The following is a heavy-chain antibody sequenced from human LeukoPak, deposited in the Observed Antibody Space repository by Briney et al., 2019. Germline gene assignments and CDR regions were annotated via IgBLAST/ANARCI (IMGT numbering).Heavy chain of an antibody. V-gene: IGHV3-23*01. D-gene: IGHD4-11*01. CDR1: GFTFDDYG. J-gene: IGHJ4*02. CDR2: ISPGGGTT. CDR3: AKVRSGSSNWALRIFDN. Sequence: GGSLRLSCAASGFTFDDYGMSWVRQAPGKGLEWVSSISPGGGTTYYADSVKGRFTISRDNSKNTLYVQMNSLRAEDTAVYYCAKVRSGSSNWALRIFDNWGQGTLVSVSS.